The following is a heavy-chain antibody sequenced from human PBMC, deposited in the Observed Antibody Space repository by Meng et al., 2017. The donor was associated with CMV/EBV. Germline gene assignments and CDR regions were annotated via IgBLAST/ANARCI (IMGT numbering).Heavy chain of an antibody. CDR2: IYYSGST. Sequence: SETLSLTCTVSGGSISSSSYYWGWIRQPPGKGLEWIGSIYYSGSTYYNPSLKSRVTISVDTSKNQFSLKLSSVTAADTAVYYCARRDDFWSGYLNWGQGTLVPSPQ. CDR1: GGSISSSSYY. D-gene: IGHD3-3*01. CDR3: ARRDDFWSGYLN. V-gene: IGHV4-39*01. J-gene: IGHJ4*02.